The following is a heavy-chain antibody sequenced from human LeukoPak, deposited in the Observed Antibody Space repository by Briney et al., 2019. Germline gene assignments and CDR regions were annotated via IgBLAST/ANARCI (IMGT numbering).Heavy chain of an antibody. CDR2: IWFGGSNK. CDR3: VRWGPGAAVDY. D-gene: IGHD6-13*01. CDR1: GFTFKNYG. J-gene: IGHJ4*02. V-gene: IGHV3-33*01. Sequence: AGSLRLSCAASGFTFKNYGMYWVRQPPGKGLEWVAVIWFGGSNKYYAEAVQGRFTISRDNSRNILSLQMDSVRVEDTAVYYCVRWGPGAAVDYWGQGTQVTVSS.